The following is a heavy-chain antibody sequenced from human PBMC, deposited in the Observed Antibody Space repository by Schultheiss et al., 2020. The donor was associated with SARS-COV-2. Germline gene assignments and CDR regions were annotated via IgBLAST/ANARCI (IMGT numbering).Heavy chain of an antibody. J-gene: IGHJ3*02. CDR2: IGSRASDI. V-gene: IGHV3-21*01. Sequence: GESLKISCTASGFVFTSYSINWVRQAPGKGLECVSSIGSRASDIYYADSVKGRFTTSRDNTKNTLYLQMNSLRAEDTAVYYCAKDLRGTMIVVAFDIWGQGTMVTVSS. CDR1: GFVFTSYS. D-gene: IGHD3-22*01. CDR3: AKDLRGTMIVVAFDI.